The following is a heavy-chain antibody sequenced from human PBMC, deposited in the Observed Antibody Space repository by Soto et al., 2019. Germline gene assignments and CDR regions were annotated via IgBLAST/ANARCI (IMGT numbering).Heavy chain of an antibody. J-gene: IGHJ6*02. CDR3: ASLYYYDSSGYYGMDV. D-gene: IGHD3-22*01. Sequence: ASVKVSCKASGYTFTSYYMHWVRQAPGQGLEWMGIINPSGGSTSYAQKFQGRVTMTRDTSTSTVYMELSSLRSEDTAVYYCASLYYYDSSGYYGMDVWRQGATVTVSS. V-gene: IGHV1-46*01. CDR2: INPSGGST. CDR1: GYTFTSYY.